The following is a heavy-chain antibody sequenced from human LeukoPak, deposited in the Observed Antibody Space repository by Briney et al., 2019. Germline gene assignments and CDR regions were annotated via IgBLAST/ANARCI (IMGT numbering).Heavy chain of an antibody. D-gene: IGHD3-16*02. CDR3: ARAQYYDYVWGSYRTPFDY. CDR1: GGSFSGYY. CDR2: INHSGST. Sequence: SETLSLTCAVYGGSFSGYYWSWIRQPPGKGLEWIGEINHSGSTSYNPSLKSRVTISVDTSKNQFSLKLSSVTAADTAVYYCARAQYYDYVWGSYRTPFDYWGQGTLVTVSS. V-gene: IGHV4-34*01. J-gene: IGHJ4*02.